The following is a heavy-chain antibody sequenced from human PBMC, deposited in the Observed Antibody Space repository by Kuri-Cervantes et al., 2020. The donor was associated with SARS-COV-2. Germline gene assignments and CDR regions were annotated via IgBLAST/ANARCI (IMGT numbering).Heavy chain of an antibody. CDR3: ARARTIAAHPENWFDP. V-gene: IGHV3-21*01. J-gene: IGHJ5*02. D-gene: IGHD6-6*01. CDR1: GFTFSSHS. CDR2: ISSSSSYI. Sequence: GESLKISCAASGFTFSSHSMNWVRQAPGKGLEWVSSISSSSSYIYYADSVKGRFTISRDNAKNSLYLQMNSLRAEDTAVYYCARARTIAAHPENWFDPWGQGTLVTVSS.